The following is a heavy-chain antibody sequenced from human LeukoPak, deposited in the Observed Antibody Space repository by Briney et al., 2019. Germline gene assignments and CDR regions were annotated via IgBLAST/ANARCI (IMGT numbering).Heavy chain of an antibody. CDR1: GFTFSSYA. CDR3: ARARIAVAGYFDY. Sequence: PGRSLRLSCAASGFTFSSYAMHWVRQAPGKGLERVAVISYDGSNKYYADSVKGRFTISRDNSKNTLYLQMNSLRAEDTAVYYCARARIAVAGYFDYWGQGTLVTVSS. V-gene: IGHV3-30*04. J-gene: IGHJ4*02. D-gene: IGHD6-19*01. CDR2: ISYDGSNK.